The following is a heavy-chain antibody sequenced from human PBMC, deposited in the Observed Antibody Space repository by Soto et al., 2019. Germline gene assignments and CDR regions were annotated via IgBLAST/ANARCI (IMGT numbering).Heavy chain of an antibody. CDR1: GGTFSSYA. D-gene: IGHD6-6*01. CDR3: ARRESSSSIHYSYGMDV. V-gene: IGHV1-69*01. CDR2: IIPIFGTA. J-gene: IGHJ6*02. Sequence: QVQLVQSGAEVKKPGSSVKVSCKASGGTFSSYAISWVRQAPGQGLEWMGGIIPIFGTANYAQQFHGRVTITGDESTSTDYMELSSLRSEDTAVYYCARRESSSSIHYSYGMDVWGQGTTVTVSS.